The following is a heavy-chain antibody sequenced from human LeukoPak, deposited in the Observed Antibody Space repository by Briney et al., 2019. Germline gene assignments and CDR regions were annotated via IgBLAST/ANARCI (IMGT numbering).Heavy chain of an antibody. CDR2: ISYDGSNK. V-gene: IGHV3-30*18. CDR3: AKHSSFDY. Sequence: GGSLRLSCAASGFTFSSYGMHWVRQAPGKGLEWVAVISYDGSNKYYADSVKGRFTISRDNSKNTLYLQMNSLRAEDTAVYYCAKHSSFDYWGQGTLVTVSP. CDR1: GFTFSSYG. J-gene: IGHJ4*02.